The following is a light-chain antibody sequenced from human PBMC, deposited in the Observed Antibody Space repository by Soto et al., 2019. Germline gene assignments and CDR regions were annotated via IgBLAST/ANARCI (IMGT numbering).Light chain of an antibody. CDR1: QSVSSY. Sequence: EIVLTQSPATLSLSPGERATLSCRASQSVSSYLAWYQQKPGQAPRLLIYAASNRATGIPARFSGSGSGTDFTLTISSLEPEDFAVYYCQQRSNWPLFGQGTKVEIK. CDR3: QQRSNWPL. J-gene: IGKJ1*01. CDR2: AAS. V-gene: IGKV3-11*01.